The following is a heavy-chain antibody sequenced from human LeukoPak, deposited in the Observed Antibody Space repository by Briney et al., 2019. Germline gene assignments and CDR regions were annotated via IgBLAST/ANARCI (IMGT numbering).Heavy chain of an antibody. D-gene: IGHD4-17*01. CDR2: IYYSGST. V-gene: IGHV4-59*12. Sequence: PSETLSLTCTVSGGSISSYYWSWIRQPPGKGLEWIGYIYYSGSTNYNPSLKSRVTMSVDTSKNQFSLKLRSLTAADTAVYYCARRVNYGDYFDYWGQGTLVTVSS. CDR1: GGSISSYY. J-gene: IGHJ4*02. CDR3: ARRVNYGDYFDY.